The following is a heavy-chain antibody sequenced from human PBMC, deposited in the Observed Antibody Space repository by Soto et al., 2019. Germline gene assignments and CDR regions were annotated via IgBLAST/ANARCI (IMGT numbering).Heavy chain of an antibody. Sequence: SLKGSCKASGGTFSSYAISWVRQAPGQGLEWMGGIIPIFGTANYAQKFQGRVTITADESTSTAYMELSSLRSEDTAVYYCARGGSTSCYCDFDYWGQGTLVTVSS. CDR3: ARGGSTSCYCDFDY. CDR1: GGTFSSYA. J-gene: IGHJ4*02. V-gene: IGHV1-69*13. D-gene: IGHD2-2*01. CDR2: IIPIFGTA.